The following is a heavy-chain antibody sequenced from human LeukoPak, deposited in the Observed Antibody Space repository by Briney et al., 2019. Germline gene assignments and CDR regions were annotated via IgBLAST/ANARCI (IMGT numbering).Heavy chain of an antibody. J-gene: IGHJ4*02. CDR1: GFTFSNYW. CDR3: VRSRYCSVGRCYSDY. V-gene: IGHV3-7*04. CDR2: IKLDGSEK. Sequence: GGSLRLSCAASGFTFSNYWMNWVRQAPGKGLEWVANIKLDGSEKYYVDSVKGRFTISRDNAKNSLYLQMSSLRAEDTAVYYCVRSRYCSVGRCYSDYWGQGTLVTVSS. D-gene: IGHD2-15*01.